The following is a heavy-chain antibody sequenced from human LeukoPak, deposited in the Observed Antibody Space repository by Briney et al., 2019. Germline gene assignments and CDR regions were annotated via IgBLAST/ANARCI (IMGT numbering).Heavy chain of an antibody. CDR3: AREALSGYSYGYYFDY. J-gene: IGHJ4*02. CDR2: IYYSGST. CDR1: GGSISSGDYY. D-gene: IGHD5-18*01. Sequence: PSETLSHTCTVSGGSISSGDYYWSWVRQPPGKGLEWIGYIYYSGSTYYNPPLKSRVTISVDTSKNQFSLKLSSVTAADTAVYYCAREALSGYSYGYYFDYWGQGTLVTVSS. V-gene: IGHV4-30-4*01.